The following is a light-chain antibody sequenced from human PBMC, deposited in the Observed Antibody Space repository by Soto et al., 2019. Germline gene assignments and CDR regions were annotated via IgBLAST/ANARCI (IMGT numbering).Light chain of an antibody. CDR3: QQSYGNPT. J-gene: IGKJ4*01. CDR1: QTITHY. V-gene: IGKV1-39*01. Sequence: DIQMTQSPSSLSASVGDRVTITCRASQTITHYLNGYQQKPGTPPKLLIYGASSLQSGVPSRFSGSGSGTDFTLTINSLQPEYFATYYCQQSYGNPTFGGGTKVEIK. CDR2: GAS.